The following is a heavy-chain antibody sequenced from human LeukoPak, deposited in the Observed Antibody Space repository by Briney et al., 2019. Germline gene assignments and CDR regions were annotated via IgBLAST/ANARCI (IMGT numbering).Heavy chain of an antibody. CDR3: ARDLGYPVPASLPDY. CDR2: INPNSGGT. CDR1: GYTFTGYY. Sequence: ASVKVSFKASGYTFTGYYMHWVRQAPGQGREWMGWINPNSGGTNYAQKFQGRVTMTRDTSISTAYMELSRLRSDDTAVYYCARDLGYPVPASLPDYWGQGTLVTVSS. D-gene: IGHD2-2*01. J-gene: IGHJ4*02. V-gene: IGHV1-2*02.